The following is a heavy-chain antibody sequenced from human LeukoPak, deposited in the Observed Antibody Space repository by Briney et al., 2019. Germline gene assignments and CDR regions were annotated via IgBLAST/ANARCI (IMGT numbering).Heavy chain of an antibody. CDR3: ARGGDYYDSSGGYYFLYYFDY. V-gene: IGHV1-46*01. J-gene: IGHJ4*02. D-gene: IGHD3-22*01. Sequence: GASVKVSCKASGYTFTSYYMHWVRQAPGQGLEWMGIINPSGGSTSYAQKFQGRVTMTRDTSTSTVYMELSSLRSDDTAVYYCARGGDYYDSSGGYYFLYYFDYWGQGTLVTVSS. CDR1: GYTFTSYY. CDR2: INPSGGST.